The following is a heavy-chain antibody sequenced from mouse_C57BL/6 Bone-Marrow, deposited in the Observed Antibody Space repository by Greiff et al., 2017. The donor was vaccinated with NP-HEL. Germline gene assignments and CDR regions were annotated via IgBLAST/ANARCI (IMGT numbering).Heavy chain of an antibody. J-gene: IGHJ2*01. CDR1: GYTFTSYN. CDR2: IYPGNGDT. Sequence: LQQSGAELVRPGASVKMSCKASGYTFTSYNMHWVKQTPRQGLEWIGAIYPGNGDTSYNQKFKGKATLTVDKSSSTAYMQLSSLTSEDSAVYFCLIYYYGSSPYYFDYWGQGTTLTVSS. CDR3: LIYYYGSSPYYFDY. V-gene: IGHV1-12*01. D-gene: IGHD1-1*01.